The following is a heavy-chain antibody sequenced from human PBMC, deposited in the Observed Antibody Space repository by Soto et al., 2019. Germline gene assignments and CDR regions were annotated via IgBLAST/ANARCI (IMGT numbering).Heavy chain of an antibody. CDR2: IIPIFGTA. D-gene: IGHD6-19*01. Sequence: SVKVSCKASGGTFSSYAISWVRQAPGQGLEWMGGIIPIFGTANYAQKFQGRVTITADKSTSTAYMELSSLRSDDTAVYYCARGGAVAGTLNFYYYYGMDVWGQGTTVTVSS. J-gene: IGHJ6*02. CDR3: ARGGAVAGTLNFYYYYGMDV. CDR1: GGTFSSYA. V-gene: IGHV1-69*06.